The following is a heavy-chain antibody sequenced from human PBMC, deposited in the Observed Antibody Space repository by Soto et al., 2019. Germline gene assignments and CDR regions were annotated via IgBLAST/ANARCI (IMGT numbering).Heavy chain of an antibody. CDR3: ARSQGSSTSLEIYYYYYYGMDV. CDR1: GGTFSSYA. J-gene: IGHJ6*02. Sequence: QVQLVQSGAEVKKPGSSVQVSCKASGGTFSSYAIRWVRQAPGQGLEWMGGIIPISGTANYAQKFQGRVTITADESTSTAYMELSSLRSEDTAVYYCARSQGSSTSLEIYYYYYYGMDVWGQGTTVTVSS. D-gene: IGHD2-2*01. CDR2: IIPISGTA. V-gene: IGHV1-69*01.